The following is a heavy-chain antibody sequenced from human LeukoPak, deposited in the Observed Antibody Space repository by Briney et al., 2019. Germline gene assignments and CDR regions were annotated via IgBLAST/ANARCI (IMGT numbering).Heavy chain of an antibody. CDR1: GGSISSYY. D-gene: IGHD2-15*01. V-gene: IGHV4-59*01. CDR2: IYCSGST. CDR3: ARGFGPVAGWDY. Sequence: SETLSLTCTVSGGSISSYYWSWIRQPPGKGLEWIGYIYCSGSTNYNPSLKSRVTISVDTSKNQFSLKLSSVTAADTAVYYCARGFGPVAGWDYWGQGTLVTVSS. J-gene: IGHJ4*02.